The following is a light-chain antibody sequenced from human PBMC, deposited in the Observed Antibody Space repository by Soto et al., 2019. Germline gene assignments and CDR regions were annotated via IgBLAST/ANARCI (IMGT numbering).Light chain of an antibody. CDR1: QSVSSN. Sequence: EIVMTQSPATLSVSPGERATLSCRVSQSVSSNLAWYQQKPGQAPRLLIYGASTRATGIPARFSGSGSGTEFTLTICSLQSEDFAVYYCQQYNYWPPGTFGQGTKVEIK. V-gene: IGKV3-15*01. J-gene: IGKJ1*01. CDR3: QQYNYWPPGT. CDR2: GAS.